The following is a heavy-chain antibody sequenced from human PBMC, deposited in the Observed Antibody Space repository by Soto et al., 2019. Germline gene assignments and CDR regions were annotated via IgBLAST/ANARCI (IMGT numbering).Heavy chain of an antibody. V-gene: IGHV4-39*02. J-gene: IGHJ4*02. Sequence: SETLSLTCSVSGVSISSSSYYWCWIRHPPGKGLEWIGSIYYSGTTFHNPSLKSRVSISVDTSKNHFSLKLTSVTAADTAVYYCARSGGDYGDYRLGYWGQGTLVTVSS. D-gene: IGHD4-17*01. CDR2: IYYSGTT. CDR3: ARSGGDYGDYRLGY. CDR1: GVSISSSSYY.